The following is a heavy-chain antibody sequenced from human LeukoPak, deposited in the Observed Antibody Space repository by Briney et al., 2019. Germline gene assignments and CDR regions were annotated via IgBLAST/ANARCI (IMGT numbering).Heavy chain of an antibody. CDR1: GGSISSYY. CDR3: ARDFRDWFDP. J-gene: IGHJ5*02. V-gene: IGHV4-59*01. CDR2: IHYSGST. Sequence: SETLSLTCTVSGGSISSYYWSWIRQPPGKGLEWIGYIHYSGSTNNNPSLKSRVTISVDTSKNQFSLKLSSLTAADTAVYYCARDFRDWFDPWGQGTLVTVSS.